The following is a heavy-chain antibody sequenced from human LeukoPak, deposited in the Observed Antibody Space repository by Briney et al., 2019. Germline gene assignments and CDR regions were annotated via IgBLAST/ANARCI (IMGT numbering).Heavy chain of an antibody. V-gene: IGHV1-69*04. CDR1: GGTFSSYA. CDR3: ARDADDFWSGYYWVY. CDR2: IIPILGIA. J-gene: IGHJ4*02. Sequence: ASVKVSRKASGGTFSSYAISWVRQAPGQGLEWMGRIIPILGIANYAQKFQGRVTITADKSTSTAYMELSSLRSEDTAVYYCARDADDFWSGYYWVYWGQGTLVTVSS. D-gene: IGHD3-3*01.